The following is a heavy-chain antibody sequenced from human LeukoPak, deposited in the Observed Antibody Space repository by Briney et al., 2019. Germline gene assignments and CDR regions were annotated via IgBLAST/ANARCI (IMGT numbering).Heavy chain of an antibody. D-gene: IGHD3-22*01. CDR2: FDPEDGET. V-gene: IGHV1-24*01. J-gene: IGHJ3*02. CDR1: GYTLTELS. CDR3: ATVGYYDSSPGAFDI. Sequence: ASVKVSCKVSGYTLTELSMHWVRQAPGKGLEWMGGFDPEDGETIYAQKFQGRVTMTEDTSTDTAYMELSSLRSEDTAVYYCATVGYYDSSPGAFDIWGQGTMVTVSS.